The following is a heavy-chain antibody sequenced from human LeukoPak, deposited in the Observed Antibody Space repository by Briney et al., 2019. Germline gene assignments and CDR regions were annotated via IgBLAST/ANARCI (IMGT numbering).Heavy chain of an antibody. V-gene: IGHV1-18*01. D-gene: IGHD3-10*01. Sequence: ASVKVSCKASGYTFTSYAMNWVRQAPGQGLEWMGWISAYNGNTNYAQKLQGRVTMTTDTSTSTAYMELRSLRSDDTAVYYCARDPGVRGVMSYWGQGTLVTVSS. CDR2: ISAYNGNT. CDR3: ARDPGVRGVMSY. J-gene: IGHJ4*02. CDR1: GYTFTSYA.